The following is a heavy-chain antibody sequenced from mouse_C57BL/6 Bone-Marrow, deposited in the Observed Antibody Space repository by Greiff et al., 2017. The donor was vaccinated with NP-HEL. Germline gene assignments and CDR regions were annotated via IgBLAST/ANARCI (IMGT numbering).Heavy chain of an antibody. CDR3: ARSPYGNYEGYYAMDY. D-gene: IGHD2-1*01. CDR1: GFTFSSYA. J-gene: IGHJ4*01. V-gene: IGHV5-4*03. CDR2: ISDGGSYT. Sequence: DVMLVESGGGLVKPGGSLKLSCAASGFTFSSYAMSWVRQTPEKRLEWVATISDGGSYTYYPDNVKGRFTISRDNAKNNLYLQMSHLKSEDTAMYYCARSPYGNYEGYYAMDYWGQGTSVTVSS.